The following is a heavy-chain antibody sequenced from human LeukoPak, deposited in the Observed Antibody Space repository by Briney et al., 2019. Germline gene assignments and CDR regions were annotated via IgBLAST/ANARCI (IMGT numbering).Heavy chain of an antibody. V-gene: IGHV3-21*01. D-gene: IGHD3-22*01. Sequence: GGSLRLSCAASGFTFSSYSMNWVRQAPGKGLEWVSSISSSSSYIYYADSVKGRFTISRDNAKNPLYLQMNSLRAEDTAVYYCARVETGDYYDSSGYYYYFDYWGQGTLVTVSS. CDR2: ISSSSSYI. J-gene: IGHJ4*02. CDR1: GFTFSSYS. CDR3: ARVETGDYYDSSGYYYYFDY.